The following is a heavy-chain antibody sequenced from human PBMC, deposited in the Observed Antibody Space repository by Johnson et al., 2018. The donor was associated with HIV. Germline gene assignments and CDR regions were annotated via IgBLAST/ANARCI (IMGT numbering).Heavy chain of an antibody. CDR1: GFTFSSYW. CDR3: ARDGPWLQSQRDAFDI. CDR2: IKQDGSEK. J-gene: IGHJ3*02. V-gene: IGHV3-7*01. D-gene: IGHD5-24*01. Sequence: MLLVESGGGLVQPGGSLRLSCAASGFTFSSYWMSWVRQAPGKGLEWVANIKQDGSEKYYVDSVKGRFTISRDNAKNSLYLQMNSLRAGDTAVYYCARDGPWLQSQRDAFDIWGQGTMVTVSS.